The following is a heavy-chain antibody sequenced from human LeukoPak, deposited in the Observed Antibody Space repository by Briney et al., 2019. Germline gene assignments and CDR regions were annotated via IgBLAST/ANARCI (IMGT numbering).Heavy chain of an antibody. CDR3: ARECGVVIPFDY. Sequence: PSETLSLTCTVSGGSISSSSYYWGWTRQPPGKGLEWIGSIYYSGSTYYTPSLKSQITISVDTSKNQFSLMLSAVTAADTAVYYCARECGVVIPFDYWGQGTLVTVSS. J-gene: IGHJ4*01. V-gene: IGHV4-39*02. D-gene: IGHD3-3*01. CDR1: GGSISSSSYY. CDR2: IYYSGST.